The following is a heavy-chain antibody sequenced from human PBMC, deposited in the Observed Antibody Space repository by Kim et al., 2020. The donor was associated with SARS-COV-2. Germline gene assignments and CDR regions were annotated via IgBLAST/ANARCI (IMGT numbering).Heavy chain of an antibody. J-gene: IGHJ6*02. CDR1: GYTLTEYS. CDR3: AREDFSRGMDV. D-gene: IGHD3-10*01. CDR2: SNTNTGNP. V-gene: IGHV7-4-1*02. Sequence: ASVKVSCKASGYTLTEYSMHWVRQAPGQGLEYMGWSNTNTGNPTYAQAYLGRFVFSLDPSVSTTYLHITTLKAEDTAIYYCAREDFSRGMDVWGQGTPVTVSS.